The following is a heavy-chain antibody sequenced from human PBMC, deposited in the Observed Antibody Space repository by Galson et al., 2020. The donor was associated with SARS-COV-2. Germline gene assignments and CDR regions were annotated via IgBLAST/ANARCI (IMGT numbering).Heavy chain of an antibody. J-gene: IGHJ5*02. Sequence: ASVKVSCKVSGYTLNELSMHWVRQAPGKGLEWMGGFDPEDGETIYAQKFQGRVTMTEDTSTDTAYMELSSLRSEDTAVYYCATTTPVDQTNWFDPWGQGTLVTVSS. V-gene: IGHV1-24*01. CDR2: FDPEDGET. CDR3: ATTTPVDQTNWFDP. CDR1: GYTLNELS.